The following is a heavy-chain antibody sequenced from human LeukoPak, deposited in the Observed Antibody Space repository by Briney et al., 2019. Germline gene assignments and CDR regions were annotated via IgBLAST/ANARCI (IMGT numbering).Heavy chain of an antibody. V-gene: IGHV3-74*01. J-gene: IGHJ3*01. CDR2: INSDGSST. CDR3: VAWGNSGNS. Sequence: GGSLRLSCAASGFTFSSYWMHWVRHAPGKGLVWVSRINSDGSSTSYADSVKGRFTISRDNAKNSLYLQMNGLRAEGTAVYYCVAWGNSGNSWGQGTMVIVSS. D-gene: IGHD1-26*01. CDR1: GFTFSSYW.